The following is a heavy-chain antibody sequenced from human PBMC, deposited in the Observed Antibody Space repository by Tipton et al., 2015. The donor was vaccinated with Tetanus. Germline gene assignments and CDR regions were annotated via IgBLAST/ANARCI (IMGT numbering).Heavy chain of an antibody. V-gene: IGHV4-39*01. J-gene: IGHJ4*02. D-gene: IGHD3-3*01. CDR2: VYNSGGT. CDR1: GGSINSGTYS. CDR3: ARIYDFWSGYYSDH. Sequence: TLSLTCTVSGGSINSGTYSWGWIRQPPGKGLEWIGSVYNSGGTYYNPSLKSRVTISEETSKKLFSLKLSSVTAADTAVYYCARIYDFWSGYYSDHWGQGTLVTVSS.